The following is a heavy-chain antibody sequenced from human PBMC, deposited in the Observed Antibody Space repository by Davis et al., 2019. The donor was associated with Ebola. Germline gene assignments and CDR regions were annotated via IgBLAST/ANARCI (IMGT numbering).Heavy chain of an antibody. V-gene: IGHV3-23*01. CDR3: AKIYYHDTSGYYWFDY. D-gene: IGHD3-22*01. CDR2: ISGSGGST. J-gene: IGHJ4*02. CDR1: GFTFSIYA. Sequence: GESLKISCAASGFTFSIYAMSWVRQAPGKGLEWVSAISGSGGSTYYADSVKGRFTISRDNSKNTLYLQMNSLRAEDTAVYYCAKIYYHDTSGYYWFDYWGQGTLVTVSS.